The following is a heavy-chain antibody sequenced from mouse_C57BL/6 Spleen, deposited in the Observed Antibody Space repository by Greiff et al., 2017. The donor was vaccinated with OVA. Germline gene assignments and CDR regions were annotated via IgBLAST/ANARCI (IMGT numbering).Heavy chain of an antibody. CDR1: GYAFTSYG. CDR3: ARVNGNCGYFAY. V-gene: IGHV1-80*01. CDR2: IYPGAGDT. D-gene: IGHD2-2*01. Sequence: QVQLQQSGAELVKPGASVKISCKASGYAFTSYGMNWVKQRPGQGLEWIGQIYPGAGDTNYNRKFKGKATLTADKSSSTAYMQLSSLTSEDSAVYFCARVNGNCGYFAYWGQGTLVTVSA. J-gene: IGHJ3*01.